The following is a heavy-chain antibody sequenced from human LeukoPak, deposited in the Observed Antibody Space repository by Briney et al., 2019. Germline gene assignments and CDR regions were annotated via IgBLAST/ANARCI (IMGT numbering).Heavy chain of an antibody. J-gene: IGHJ4*02. CDR3: ARASHGFIITQASFDY. D-gene: IGHD3-10*01. Sequence: ASVKVSCKASGGTFNNYAISWVRQAPGQGLEWMGGIIPIFPTANYAPKFQGRVTITADESTSTAYMELSSLRSEDTAMYYCARASHGFIITQASFDYWGQGTVVTVSS. CDR2: IIPIFPTA. V-gene: IGHV1-69*13. CDR1: GGTFNNYA.